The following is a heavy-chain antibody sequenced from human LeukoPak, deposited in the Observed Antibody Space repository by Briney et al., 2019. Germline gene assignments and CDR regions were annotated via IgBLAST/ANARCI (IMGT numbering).Heavy chain of an antibody. D-gene: IGHD3-10*01. J-gene: IGHJ4*02. Sequence: PGGSLRLSCVVSGFTFSSYSMSWVRQAPGKGLEWVANIKQDGSEKYYVDSVKGGFTISRDNAKNSLYLQMNSLRDEDTAVYYCARVRGSGSRDYWGQGSLVTVSS. CDR2: IKQDGSEK. V-gene: IGHV3-7*03. CDR3: ARVRGSGSRDY. CDR1: GFTFSSYS.